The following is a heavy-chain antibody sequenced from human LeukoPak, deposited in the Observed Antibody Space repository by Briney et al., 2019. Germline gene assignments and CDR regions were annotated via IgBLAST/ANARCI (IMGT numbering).Heavy chain of an antibody. CDR2: ISGYNGNT. J-gene: IGHJ4*02. V-gene: IGHV1-18*01. Sequence: ASVKVSCKASGYTFTSYGISWVRQAPGQGLEWMGWISGYNGNTNYAQQKLQGRVTMTTDTSTSTAYMELRSLRSDDTAVYYCARIAYRYSGSPTTDYWGQGTLVTVSS. D-gene: IGHD1-26*01. CDR1: GYTFTSYG. CDR3: ARIAYRYSGSPTTDY.